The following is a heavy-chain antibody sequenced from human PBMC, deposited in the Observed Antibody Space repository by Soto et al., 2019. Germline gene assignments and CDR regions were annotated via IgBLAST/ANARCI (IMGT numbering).Heavy chain of an antibody. V-gene: IGHV3-48*03. CDR3: ARDGIVVVPAARGAFDI. CDR1: GFTFSSYE. Sequence: GGSLRLSCAASGFTFSSYEMNWVRQAPGKGLEWVSYISSSGSTIYYADSVKGRFTISRDNAKNSLYLQMNSLRAEDTAVYYCARDGIVVVPAARGAFDIWDQGTMVTVSS. J-gene: IGHJ3*02. CDR2: ISSSGSTI. D-gene: IGHD2-2*01.